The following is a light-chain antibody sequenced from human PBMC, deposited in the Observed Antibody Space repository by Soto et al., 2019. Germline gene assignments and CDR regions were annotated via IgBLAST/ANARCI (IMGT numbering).Light chain of an antibody. V-gene: IGLV1-40*01. CDR3: QSYDSSLSGSLV. CDR1: SSNIGSNT. J-gene: IGLJ2*01. CDR2: ANS. Sequence: QSVLTQPPSASGTPGQRVTISCSGSSSNIGSNTVNWYQQLPGTAPKLLIYANSNRPSGVPDRFSGSKSGTSASLAITGLQAEDEADYYCQSYDSSLSGSLVFGGGTKVTVL.